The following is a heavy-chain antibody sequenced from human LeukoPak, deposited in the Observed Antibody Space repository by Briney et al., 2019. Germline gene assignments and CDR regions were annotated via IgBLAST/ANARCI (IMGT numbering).Heavy chain of an antibody. V-gene: IGHV1-2*02. D-gene: IGHD2-2*01. CDR2: INPNSGGT. Sequence: ASVKVSCKASGYTFTGYYMHWVRQAPGQGLEWMGWINPNSGGTNYAQKFQGRVTMTRDTSISTAYMELSRLRSDDTAVYYCARDPPPKSKSDRLDCSSTSCYGSLWGQGTLVTVSS. J-gene: IGHJ4*02. CDR3: ARDPPPKSKSDRLDCSSTSCYGSL. CDR1: GYTFTGYY.